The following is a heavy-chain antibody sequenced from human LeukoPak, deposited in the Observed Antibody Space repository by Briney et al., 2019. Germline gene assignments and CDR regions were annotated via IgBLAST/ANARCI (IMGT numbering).Heavy chain of an antibody. V-gene: IGHV4-39*07. D-gene: IGHD6-13*01. J-gene: IGHJ5*02. CDR2: TYYSGST. Sequence: PSETLSLTCTVSGGSISSSSYYWGWLRQPPGKGLEWIGSTYYSGSTYYNPSLKSRVTISVDTSKNQFSLKLSSVTAADTAVYYCAAIIAAAGTGWFDPWGQGTLVTVSS. CDR3: AAIIAAAGTGWFDP. CDR1: GGSISSSSYY.